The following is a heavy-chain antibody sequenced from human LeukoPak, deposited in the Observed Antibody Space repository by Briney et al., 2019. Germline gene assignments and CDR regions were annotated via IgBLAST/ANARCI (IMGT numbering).Heavy chain of an antibody. V-gene: IGHV4-4*07. J-gene: IGHJ3*02. CDR3: ARGGPRRYGSGSYYHDAFDI. CDR2: IYTSGST. Sequence: SETLSLTCTVTGGSISSYYWSWIRQPAGKGLEWIGRIYTSGSTNYNPSLKSRVTMSVDTSKNQFSLKLSSVTAADTAVYYCARGGPRRYGSGSYYHDAFDIWGQGTMVTVSS. D-gene: IGHD3-10*01. CDR1: GGSISSYY.